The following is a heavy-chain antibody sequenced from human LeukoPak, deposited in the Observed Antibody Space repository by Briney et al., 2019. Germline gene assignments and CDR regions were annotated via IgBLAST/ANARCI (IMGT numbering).Heavy chain of an antibody. J-gene: IGHJ4*02. CDR2: INHSGST. CDR1: GGSISSGGYS. D-gene: IGHD3-22*01. Sequence: SETLSLTCAVSGGSISSGGYSWSWIRQPPGKGLEWIGEINHSGSTNYNPSLKSRVTISVDTSKNQFSLKLSSVTAADTAVYYCARGGDSSGYYFAYYYFDYWGQGTLVTVSS. V-gene: IGHV4-34*01. CDR3: ARGGDSSGYYFAYYYFDY.